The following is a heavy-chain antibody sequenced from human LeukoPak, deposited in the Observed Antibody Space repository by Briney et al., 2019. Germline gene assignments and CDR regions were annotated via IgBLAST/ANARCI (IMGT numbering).Heavy chain of an antibody. V-gene: IGHV3-23*01. CDR3: AKTIAVAVYYFDY. CDR1: GFTFRGYA. J-gene: IGHJ4*02. D-gene: IGHD6-19*01. Sequence: GGSLRLSCAASGFTFRGYAMSWVRQAPGKGLEWVSAVSGSGGTTYYADSVRGRFTISRDNSKNTLYLQVNSLRAEDTAVYYCAKTIAVAVYYFDYWGQGTLVTVSS. CDR2: VSGSGGTT.